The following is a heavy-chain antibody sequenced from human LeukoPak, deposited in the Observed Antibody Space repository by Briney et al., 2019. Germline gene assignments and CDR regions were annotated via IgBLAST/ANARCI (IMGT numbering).Heavy chain of an antibody. V-gene: IGHV3-30*18. Sequence: GGSLRLSCAASGFTFSSYGMHWVRQAPGKGLEWVAVISYDGSNKYYADSVKGRFTISRDNSKNTLYLQMNSLRAEDTAVYYCAKDLNSSSWYLYYYYYYGMDVWGQGTTVTVSS. CDR1: GFTFSSYG. D-gene: IGHD6-13*01. CDR2: ISYDGSNK. J-gene: IGHJ6*02. CDR3: AKDLNSSSWYLYYYYYYGMDV.